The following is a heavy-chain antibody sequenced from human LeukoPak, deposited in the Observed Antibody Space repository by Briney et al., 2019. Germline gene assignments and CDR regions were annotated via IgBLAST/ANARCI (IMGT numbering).Heavy chain of an antibody. CDR2: ISYDGSNK. D-gene: IGHD1-26*01. Sequence: GGSLRLSFAASGFTFSAYAMHWVRQAPGKGLEWLAVISYDGSNKYYADSVKGRFTISGDKSKDTLYLQMKSLRPEDTAVYYCARGPGPIAGAKNPFDIWGQGTMVTVSS. J-gene: IGHJ3*02. CDR1: GFTFSAYA. V-gene: IGHV3-30*01. CDR3: ARGPGPIAGAKNPFDI.